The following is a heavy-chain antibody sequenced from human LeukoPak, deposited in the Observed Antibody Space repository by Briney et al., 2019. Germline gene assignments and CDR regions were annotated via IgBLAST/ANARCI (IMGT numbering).Heavy chain of an antibody. D-gene: IGHD6-6*01. CDR1: GFTFSSYG. Sequence: GGSLRLSCAASGFTFSSYGMHWVRQAPGKGLEWVAVIRYDGSNKYYADSVKGRFTISRDNSKNTLYLQMNSLRAEDTAAYYCAKDLSSSLYYFDYWGQGTLVTVSS. V-gene: IGHV3-33*06. CDR2: IRYDGSNK. J-gene: IGHJ4*02. CDR3: AKDLSSSLYYFDY.